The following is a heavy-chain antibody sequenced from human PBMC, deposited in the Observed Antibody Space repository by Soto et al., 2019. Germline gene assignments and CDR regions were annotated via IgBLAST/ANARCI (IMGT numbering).Heavy chain of an antibody. CDR2: IAFDGSQA. V-gene: IGHV3-30*03. J-gene: IGHJ6*02. D-gene: IGHD2-21*02. CDR3: ATKVRVTNYLYYGMDV. Sequence: QVHLVESGGGVVQPGRALRLSCAASGFTFNTSGMHWVRQAPGKGLEWVAVIAFDGSQAFCGDSVRGRFTISRDNSKNTLFLQMKSLTPEDTAVYYCATKVRVTNYLYYGMDVWGQGTKVTVSS. CDR1: GFTFNTSG.